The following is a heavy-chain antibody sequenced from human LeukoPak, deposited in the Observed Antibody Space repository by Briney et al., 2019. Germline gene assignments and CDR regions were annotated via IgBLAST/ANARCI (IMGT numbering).Heavy chain of an antibody. V-gene: IGHV3-20*01. CDR1: GFTFDDYG. D-gene: IGHD3-22*01. J-gene: IGHJ4*02. CDR3: ARCLFDYYDSSGYCSADFDY. CDR2: INWNGGST. Sequence: GGSLRLSCAASGFTFDDYGMSWVRQAPGKGLEWVSGINWNGGSTGYADSVKGRFTISRDNAKSSLYLQMNSLRAEDTALYHCARCLFDYYDSSGYCSADFDYWGQGTLVTVSS.